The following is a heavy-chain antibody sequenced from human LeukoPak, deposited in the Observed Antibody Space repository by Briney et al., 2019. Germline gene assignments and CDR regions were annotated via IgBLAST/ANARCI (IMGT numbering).Heavy chain of an antibody. CDR1: GGSFSGYY. D-gene: IGHD3-22*01. J-gene: IGHJ4*02. V-gene: IGHV4-34*01. CDR2: INHSGST. Sequence: PSETLSLTCAVYGGSFSGYYWSWIRQPPGKGLEWIGEINHSGSTNYNPSLKSRVTISVDTSKNQFSLKLSSVTAADTAVYYCARGGPFNYYDSSGRSFDYWGQGTLVTVSS. CDR3: ARGGPFNYYDSSGRSFDY.